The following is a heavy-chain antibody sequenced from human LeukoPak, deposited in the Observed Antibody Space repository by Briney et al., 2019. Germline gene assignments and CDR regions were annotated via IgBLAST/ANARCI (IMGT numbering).Heavy chain of an antibody. CDR2: IYYSGST. J-gene: IGHJ4*02. V-gene: IGHV4-39*01. CDR1: GGSISSYY. Sequence: PSETLSLTCTVSGGSISSYYWGWIRRPPGKGLEWIGSIYYSGSTFYNPSLKSRVTISVDTSKIQFSLKLSSVTAADTALYYCARHDYGGNSAFDYWGQGTLVTVSS. D-gene: IGHD4-23*01. CDR3: ARHDYGGNSAFDY.